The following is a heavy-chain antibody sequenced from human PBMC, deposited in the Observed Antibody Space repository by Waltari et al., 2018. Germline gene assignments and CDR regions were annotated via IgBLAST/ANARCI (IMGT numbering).Heavy chain of an antibody. CDR3: ARGTPTPGDLLY. V-gene: IGHV1-46*01. CDR1: AYSFSSYS. Sequence: QVKLEQSGAEVKTPGASVKLSCKAPAYSFSSYSLHWVRQAPGQGFEWMGVINPSGGATDYAQKFQARVTMTRDTSTSTVYMELSGLTSEDTAVYYCARGTPTPGDLLYWGQGSPVTVSA. D-gene: IGHD4-17*01. CDR2: INPSGGAT. J-gene: IGHJ4*02.